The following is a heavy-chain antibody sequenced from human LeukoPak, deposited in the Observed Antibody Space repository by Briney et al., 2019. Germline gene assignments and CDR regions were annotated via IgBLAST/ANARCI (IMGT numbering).Heavy chain of an antibody. Sequence: ASVKVSCKASGYTFTSYGISWVRQAPGQGLEWMGWISAYNGNTNYAQKLQGRVTMTTDTSTSTAHMELRSLRSDDTAVYYCARDGDGDYGSSGYQIYWGQGTLVTVSS. CDR3: ARDGDGDYGSSGYQIY. J-gene: IGHJ4*02. D-gene: IGHD3-22*01. CDR1: GYTFTSYG. CDR2: ISAYNGNT. V-gene: IGHV1-18*01.